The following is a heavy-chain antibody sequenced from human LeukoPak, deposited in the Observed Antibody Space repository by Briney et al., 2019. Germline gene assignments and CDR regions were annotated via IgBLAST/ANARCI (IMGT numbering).Heavy chain of an antibody. V-gene: IGHV3-64*01. CDR3: ARDRAARPLYYFDY. J-gene: IGHJ4*02. CDR1: GFTFSSYA. CDR2: ISSNGGST. D-gene: IGHD6-6*01. Sequence: GGSLRLSCAASGFTFSSYAMHWVRQAPGKGLEYVSAISSNGGSTYYANSVKGRFTISRDNSKNTLYLQMGSLRAEDMAVYYCARDRAARPLYYFDYWGQGTLVTVSS.